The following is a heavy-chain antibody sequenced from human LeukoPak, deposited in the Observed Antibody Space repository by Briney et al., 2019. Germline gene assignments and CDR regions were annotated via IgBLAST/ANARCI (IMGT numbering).Heavy chain of an antibody. CDR1: GFTLSSYG. CDR2: LRYDGSTA. CDR3: AKDPYGGTYPSYFDY. Sequence: GGSLRLSCAASGFTLSSYGMNWVRQAPGKGLDWVGFLRYDGSTAFYEDSVKGRFTISRDSSKNTLYLQMNSLTPADTAIYYCAKDPYGGTYPSYFDYWGQGTLVTVSS. J-gene: IGHJ4*02. D-gene: IGHD1-26*01. V-gene: IGHV3-30*02.